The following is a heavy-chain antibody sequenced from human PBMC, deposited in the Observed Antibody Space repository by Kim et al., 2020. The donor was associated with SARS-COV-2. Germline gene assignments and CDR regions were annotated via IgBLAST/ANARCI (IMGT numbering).Heavy chain of an antibody. CDR3: ARLLVIVPPAFDP. Sequence: GGSLRLSCAASGFTFSSYAMHWVRQAPGKGLEWVAVISYDGSNKYYADSVKGRFTISRDNSKNTLYLQMNSLRAEDTAVYYCARLLVIVPPAFDPWGQGTLVTVSS. J-gene: IGHJ5*02. CDR2: ISYDGSNK. CDR1: GFTFSSYA. V-gene: IGHV3-30-3*01. D-gene: IGHD2-15*01.